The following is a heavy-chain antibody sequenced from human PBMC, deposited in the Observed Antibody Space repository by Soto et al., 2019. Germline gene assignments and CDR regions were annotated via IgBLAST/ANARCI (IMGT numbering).Heavy chain of an antibody. V-gene: IGHV4-59*11. CDR1: SGSINNHY. D-gene: IGHD7-27*01. CDR2: IYYSGST. J-gene: IGHJ4*02. Sequence: PSETLSLTCTVSSGSINNHYWSWIRQPPGQGLEWIGYIYYSGSTNYNPSLKSRVTMSVDTSKNQFSLKLSSLTAADTAIYYCARANWFFDYWGQGTLVTVSS. CDR3: ARANWFFDY.